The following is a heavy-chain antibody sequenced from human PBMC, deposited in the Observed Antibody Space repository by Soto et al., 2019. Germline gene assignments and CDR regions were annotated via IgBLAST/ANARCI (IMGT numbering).Heavy chain of an antibody. CDR3: ARASSSSSAADY. CDR2: IYDSESA. Sequence: QVQLQASGPGLVKASQTLSLICSVSGESISSGGYYWSWIRHHTGQGLEWIGYIYDSESAYYNPSLKSRFTISMDTSKNHFAMKLSSVTAADTAVYYCARASSSSSAADYLRQGTLITVSS. CDR1: GESISSGGYY. D-gene: IGHD6-6*01. J-gene: IGHJ4*02. V-gene: IGHV4-31*03.